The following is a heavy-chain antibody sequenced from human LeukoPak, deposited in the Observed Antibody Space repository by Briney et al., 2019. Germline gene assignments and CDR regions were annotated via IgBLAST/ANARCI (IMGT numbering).Heavy chain of an antibody. CDR1: GFTFSSYA. D-gene: IGHD2-8*01. Sequence: GRSLRLSCAASGFTFSSYAMHWVRQAPGKGLEWVAVISYDGSNKYYADSVKGRFTISRDNSKNTLYLQMNSLRAEDTAVYYCARGCIGYCTNGVCYTAHAFDYWGQGTLVTVSS. V-gene: IGHV3-30-3*01. CDR2: ISYDGSNK. J-gene: IGHJ4*02. CDR3: ARGCIGYCTNGVCYTAHAFDY.